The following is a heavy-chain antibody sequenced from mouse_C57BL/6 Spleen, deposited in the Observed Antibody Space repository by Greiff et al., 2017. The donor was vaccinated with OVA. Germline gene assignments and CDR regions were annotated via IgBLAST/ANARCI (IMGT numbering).Heavy chain of an antibody. J-gene: IGHJ1*03. Sequence: EVKLMESEGGLVQPGSSMKLSCTASGFTFSDYYMAWVRQVPEKGLEWVANINYDGSSTYYLDSLKSRFLISRDNAKNILYLQMSSLKSEDTATYYCARAEDYYGSSYEYFEVWGTGTTVTVSS. CDR1: GFTFSDYY. D-gene: IGHD1-1*01. V-gene: IGHV5-16*01. CDR2: INYDGSST. CDR3: ARAEDYYGSSYEYFEV.